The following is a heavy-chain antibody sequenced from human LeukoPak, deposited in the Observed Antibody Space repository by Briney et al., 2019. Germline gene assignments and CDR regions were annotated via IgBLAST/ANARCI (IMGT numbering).Heavy chain of an antibody. CDR3: AKGGKWDVTPFDY. D-gene: IGHD1-26*01. Sequence: GGSLRLSCAASGFTFSDYGMHWVRQGPGKGLEWVALIWYDGSKKYYADSVKGRFTISRDNSKNTLYLQVNSLRAEDTAVYYCAKGGKWDVTPFDYWGQGTLVTVS. CDR1: GFTFSDYG. J-gene: IGHJ4*02. CDR2: IWYDGSKK. V-gene: IGHV3-33*06.